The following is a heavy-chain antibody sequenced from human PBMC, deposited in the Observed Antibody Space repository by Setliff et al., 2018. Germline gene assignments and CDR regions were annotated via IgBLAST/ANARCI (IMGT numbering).Heavy chain of an antibody. CDR3: VREGVHSRSSTDYRYYLDV. D-gene: IGHD6-6*01. V-gene: IGHV1-69*05. J-gene: IGHJ6*03. CDR1: GGTFSIYG. CDR2: TIPMFGTT. Sequence: SVKVSCKASGGTFSIYGISWVRQAPGQGLEWMGGTIPMFGTTNYARKFQGRVTIITDESTSTAYMQLSSLGSEDTAVYYCVREGVHSRSSTDYRYYLDVWGKGTTVTVSS.